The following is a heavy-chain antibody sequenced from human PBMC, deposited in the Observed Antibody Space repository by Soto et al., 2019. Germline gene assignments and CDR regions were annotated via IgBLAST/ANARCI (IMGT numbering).Heavy chain of an antibody. D-gene: IGHD2-2*01. CDR1: GFTFSTYA. CDR2: ISGGGDST. J-gene: IGHJ4*02. V-gene: IGHV3-23*01. CDR3: AKKHCSSTSCYIDY. Sequence: GGSLRLSCAGSGFTFSTYAMSWVRQAPGKGLEWVSAISGGGDSTYYADSVKGRFTISRDNSKNTLYLQMNSLRAEDTALYYCAKKHCSSTSCYIDYWGQGTLVTVSS.